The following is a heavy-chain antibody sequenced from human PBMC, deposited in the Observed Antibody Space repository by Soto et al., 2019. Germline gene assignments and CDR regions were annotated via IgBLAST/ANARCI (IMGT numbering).Heavy chain of an antibody. CDR2: IWYDGSHE. J-gene: IGHJ2*01. D-gene: IGHD3-22*01. CDR3: ARDRYSYDSRAYQGVDWYFDL. V-gene: IGHV3-33*08. CDR1: GFTLSNYA. Sequence: GGSLRLSCAASGFTLSNYAMSWVRQAPGKGLEWVAVIWYDGSHESYADSVKGRFTISRDNSKNTLFLQMNSLRAEDTAVYYCARDRYSYDSRAYQGVDWYFDLWGRGTLVTVSS.